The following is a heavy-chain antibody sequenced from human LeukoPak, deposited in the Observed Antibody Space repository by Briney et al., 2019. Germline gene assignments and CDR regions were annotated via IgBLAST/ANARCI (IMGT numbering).Heavy chain of an antibody. CDR2: IYYSGST. J-gene: IGHJ4*02. Sequence: SETLSLTCTVSGGSISSYYWSWIRQPPGKGLEWIGYIYYSGSTNYSPSLKSRVTISVDTSKNQFSLKLSSVTAADTAVYYCARFRGYSYALDYWGQGTLVTVSS. D-gene: IGHD5-18*01. V-gene: IGHV4-59*01. CDR3: ARFRGYSYALDY. CDR1: GGSISSYY.